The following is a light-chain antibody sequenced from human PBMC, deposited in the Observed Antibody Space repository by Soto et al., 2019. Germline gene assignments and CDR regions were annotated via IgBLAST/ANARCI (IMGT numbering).Light chain of an antibody. V-gene: IGKV1-5*03. CDR3: QQYNSYSPIT. Sequence: ILFTQSPSSLSASVVDGVTITCRASQGIDTSLAWYQQKPGKAPKLLIYKASTLKSGVPSRFSGSGSGTEFTLTISSLQPDDFATYYCQQYNSYSPITFGQGTRLEIK. CDR1: QGIDTS. CDR2: KAS. J-gene: IGKJ5*01.